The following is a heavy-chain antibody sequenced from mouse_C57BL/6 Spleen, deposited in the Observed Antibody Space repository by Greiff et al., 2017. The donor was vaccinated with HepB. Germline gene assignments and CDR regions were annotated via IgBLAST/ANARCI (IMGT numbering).Heavy chain of an antibody. CDR3: ARPDDYDVDYFDY. V-gene: IGHV1-85*01. Sequence: VHLVESGPELVKPGASVKLSCKASGYTFTSYDINWVKQRPGQGLEWIGWIYPRDGSTKYNEKFKGKATLTVDTSSSTAYMELHSLTSEDSAVYFCARPDDYDVDYFDYWGQGTTLTVSS. D-gene: IGHD2-4*01. CDR2: IYPRDGST. CDR1: GYTFTSYD. J-gene: IGHJ2*01.